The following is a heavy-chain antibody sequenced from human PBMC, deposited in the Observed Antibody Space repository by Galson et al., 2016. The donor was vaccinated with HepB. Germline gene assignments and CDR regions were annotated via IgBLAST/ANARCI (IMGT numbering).Heavy chain of an antibody. Sequence: SLTCTVSGGSINNGGYYWSWIRQHPGKGLEWIGYIYYSRSTYYNPSLQSRVTISVDTSKNQFSLKLSSVTAADTAVYYCSRVTMVQGAQHPDHYGMDFWDQGTTVTVSS. V-gene: IGHV4-31*03. CDR2: IYYSRST. CDR1: GGSINNGGYY. CDR3: SRVTMVQGAQHPDHYGMDF. J-gene: IGHJ6*02. D-gene: IGHD3-10*01.